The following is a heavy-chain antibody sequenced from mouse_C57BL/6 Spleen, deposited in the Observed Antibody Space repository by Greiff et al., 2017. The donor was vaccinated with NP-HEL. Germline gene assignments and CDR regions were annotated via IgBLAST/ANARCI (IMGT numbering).Heavy chain of an antibody. Sequence: EVMLVESGGDLVKPGGSLKLSCAASGFTFSSYGMSWVRQTPDKRLEWVATISSGGSYTYYPDSVKGRFTISRDNAKNTLYLQMSSLKSEDTAMYYCARHGSNWPFAYWGQGTLVTVSA. CDR2: ISSGGSYT. CDR3: ARHGSNWPFAY. V-gene: IGHV5-6*01. J-gene: IGHJ3*01. D-gene: IGHD4-1*01. CDR1: GFTFSSYG.